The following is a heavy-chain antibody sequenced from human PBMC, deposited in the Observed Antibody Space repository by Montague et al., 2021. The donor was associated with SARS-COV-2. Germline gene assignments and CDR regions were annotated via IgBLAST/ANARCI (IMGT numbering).Heavy chain of an antibody. J-gene: IGHJ4*02. Sequence: SLRLSCAASGFTFRRYWIHWVRQVPGRGPIWVSRIKPDGTSTNYAASVRGRFTISRDNAKNTLSLQLNNLRAEDTAVYYCVRPLWFGDSDYFFDSWGQGTLVTVSS. CDR3: VRPLWFGDSDYFFDS. CDR2: IKPDGTST. CDR1: GFTFRRYW. D-gene: IGHD3-10*01. V-gene: IGHV3-74*01.